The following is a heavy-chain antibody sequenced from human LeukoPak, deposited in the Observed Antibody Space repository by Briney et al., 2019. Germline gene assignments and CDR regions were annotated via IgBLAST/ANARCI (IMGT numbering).Heavy chain of an antibody. CDR2: ISYDGSNK. CDR1: GFTFSSYA. V-gene: IGHV3-30-3*01. CDR3: AKDLSRAHYYGMDV. Sequence: GGSLRLSCAASGFTFSSYAMHWVRQAPGKGLEWVAVISYDGSNKYYADSVKGRFTIPRDNSKNTLYLQMSSLRAEDTAVYYCAKDLSRAHYYGMDVWGQGTTVTVS. J-gene: IGHJ6*02.